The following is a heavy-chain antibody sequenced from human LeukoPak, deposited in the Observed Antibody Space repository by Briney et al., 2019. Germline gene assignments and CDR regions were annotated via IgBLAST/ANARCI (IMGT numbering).Heavy chain of an antibody. Sequence: GGSLRLSCAASGFTFSSYAMSWVRQAPGKGLEGGSAISGSGGSTYYADSVKGRFTISRDNSKNTLYLQINSLRAEDTAVYYCARDGTAMVITNGYFDYWGQGTLVTVSS. CDR2: ISGSGGST. J-gene: IGHJ4*02. V-gene: IGHV3-23*01. CDR3: ARDGTAMVITNGYFDY. D-gene: IGHD5-18*01. CDR1: GFTFSSYA.